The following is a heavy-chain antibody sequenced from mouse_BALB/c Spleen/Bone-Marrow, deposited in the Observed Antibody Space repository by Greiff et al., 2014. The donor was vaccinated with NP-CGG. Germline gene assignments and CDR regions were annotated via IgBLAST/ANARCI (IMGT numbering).Heavy chain of an antibody. CDR1: GYSFTGYY. CDR2: ISCYNGAT. V-gene: IGHV1S34*01. Sequence: LVKTGASVKISCKASGYSFTGYYMHGVKQSHGKSPEWIGYISCYNGATRYNQKFKGKATFTVDTSSSTAHMQFNSLTSEDSAVYFCARGGTMISTDAMDYWGQGTSVTVSS. D-gene: IGHD2-4*01. CDR3: ARGGTMISTDAMDY. J-gene: IGHJ4*01.